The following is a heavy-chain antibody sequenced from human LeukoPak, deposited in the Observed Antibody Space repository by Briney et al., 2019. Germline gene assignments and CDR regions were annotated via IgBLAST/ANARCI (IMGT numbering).Heavy chain of an antibody. V-gene: IGHV4-34*01. CDR1: GGXFSGYY. Sequence: SETLSLTCAVYGGXFSGYYCSWIRQPPGKGLEWIGEINHSGSTNYNPSLKSRVTISVDTSKNQFSLKLSSVTAADTAVYYCARAGYCSSTSCYSGRIDYWGQGTLVTVSS. CDR3: ARAGYCSSTSCYSGRIDY. CDR2: INHSGST. D-gene: IGHD2-2*01. J-gene: IGHJ4*02.